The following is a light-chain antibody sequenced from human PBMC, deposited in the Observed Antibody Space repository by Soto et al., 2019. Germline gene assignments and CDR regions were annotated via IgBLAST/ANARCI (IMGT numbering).Light chain of an antibody. CDR3: SSYSHSPPSYV. J-gene: IGLJ1*01. Sequence: QSVRDQPASVSGSPGQSITISCTGSSVDVGDYNSVSWYQQHPGKAPKVMIYHVTIRASGVSNRFSGSKSGNTASLTISGLQAEDEADYYCSSYSHSPPSYVFGTGTKVTVL. CDR1: SVDVGDYNS. V-gene: IGLV2-14*03. CDR2: HVT.